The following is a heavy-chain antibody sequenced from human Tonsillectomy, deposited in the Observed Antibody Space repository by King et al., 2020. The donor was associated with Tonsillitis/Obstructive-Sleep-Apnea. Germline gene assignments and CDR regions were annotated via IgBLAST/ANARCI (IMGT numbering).Heavy chain of an antibody. CDR2: ISWNSGSI. D-gene: IGHD3-3*01. J-gene: IGHJ6*03. CDR1: GFTFDDYA. V-gene: IGHV3-9*01. CDR3: AKDGTYYDFWSGYSYMDV. Sequence: VQLVESGGGLVQPGRSLRLSCAASGFTFDDYAMHWVRQAPGKGLKWVSGISWNSGSIGYADSVKGRFTISRDNAKNSLYLQMNSLRAEDTALYYCAKDGTYYDFWSGYSYMDVWGKGTTVTVSS.